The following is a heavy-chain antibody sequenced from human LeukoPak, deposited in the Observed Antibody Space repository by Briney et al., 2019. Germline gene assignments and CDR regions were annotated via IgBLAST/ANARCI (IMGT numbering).Heavy chain of an antibody. J-gene: IGHJ4*02. CDR2: ISGSGGST. V-gene: IGHV3-23*01. CDR1: GFTFSSYA. Sequence: GGSLRLSCAASGFTFSSYAMSWVRQAPGKGLEWVSGISGSGGSTYYADSVKGRFTISRGNSKNTLYLQMNSLRGEDTAVYYCAKDHEMASMKKGYWGQGTLVTVSS. CDR3: AKDHEMASMKKGY. D-gene: IGHD5-24*01.